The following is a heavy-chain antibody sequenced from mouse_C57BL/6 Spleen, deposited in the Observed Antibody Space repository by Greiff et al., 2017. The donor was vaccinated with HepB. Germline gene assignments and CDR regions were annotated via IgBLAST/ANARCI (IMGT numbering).Heavy chain of an antibody. J-gene: IGHJ4*01. D-gene: IGHD1-1*01. CDR3: ARNRGGTTVRRGMDY. Sequence: QVQLKESGPGLVQPSQSLSITCTVSGFSLTSYGVHWVRQSPGKGLEWLGVIWSGGSTDDNAAFISRLSISKDNSTSQVFFKMNRLQADDTAIYYCARNRGGTTVRRGMDYWGQGTSVTVSS. V-gene: IGHV2-2*01. CDR1: GFSLTSYG. CDR2: IWSGGST.